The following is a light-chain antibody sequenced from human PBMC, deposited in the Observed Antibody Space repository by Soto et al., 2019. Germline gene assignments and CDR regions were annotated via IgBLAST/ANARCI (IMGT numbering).Light chain of an antibody. CDR1: SSNIGSNY. J-gene: IGLJ3*02. CDR3: AAWDDSLSAHWV. V-gene: IGLV1-47*01. Sequence: QSVLTQPPSAPGTPGQRVTISCSGSSSNIGSNYVYWYQQLPGTAPKLLIYRNNQRPSGVPDRFSGSKSGTSASLAISGLRSEDEADYYCAAWDDSLSAHWVFGGGTKLTVL. CDR2: RNN.